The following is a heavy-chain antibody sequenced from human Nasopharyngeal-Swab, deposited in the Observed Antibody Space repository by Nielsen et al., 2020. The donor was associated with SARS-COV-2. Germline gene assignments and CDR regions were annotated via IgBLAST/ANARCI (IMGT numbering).Heavy chain of an antibody. CDR3: ARGPYYDFWSGYYDYYYYYMDV. Sequence: SETLSLTCTVSGGSISSYYWSWIRQPPGMGLEWIGYIYYSGSTNYNPSLKSRVTISVDTSKNQFSLKLSSVTAADTAVYYCARGPYYDFWSGYYDYYYYYMDVWGKGTTVTVSS. J-gene: IGHJ6*03. V-gene: IGHV4-59*01. D-gene: IGHD3-3*01. CDR1: GGSISSYY. CDR2: IYYSGST.